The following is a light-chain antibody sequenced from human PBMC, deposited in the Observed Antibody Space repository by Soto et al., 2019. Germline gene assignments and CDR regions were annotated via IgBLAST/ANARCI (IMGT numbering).Light chain of an antibody. V-gene: IGKV1-39*01. CDR1: QTINKY. CDR2: EAS. CDR3: QHSYTSPRT. J-gene: IGKJ1*01. Sequence: DVQMTQSPCSLSASVGVRVTITCRASQTINKYLNWYQHKPGKAPKLLIYEASTLQSGVPSRFSGTESGTDFTPTIISLEPEYFATYYCQHSYTSPRTFGQGTNVEIK.